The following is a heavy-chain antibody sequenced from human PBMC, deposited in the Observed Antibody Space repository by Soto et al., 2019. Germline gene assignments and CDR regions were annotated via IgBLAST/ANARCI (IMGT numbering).Heavy chain of an antibody. CDR1: GDSVRGDRFY. CDR3: SGYSYYLHNSGFHDS. D-gene: IGHD5-12*01. V-gene: IGHV4-39*03. J-gene: IGHJ4*02. Sequence: HLRLQESGPRLLRPSETLSLTCSVSGDSVRGDRFYWGWVRQPPGKGLEWIGSVSSSGIPYNYLSLKSRTTMSIDTSRTQFSLKLPSLTAADTAIYFCSGYSYYLHNSGFHDSWGQGILVTVSS. CDR2: VSSSGIP.